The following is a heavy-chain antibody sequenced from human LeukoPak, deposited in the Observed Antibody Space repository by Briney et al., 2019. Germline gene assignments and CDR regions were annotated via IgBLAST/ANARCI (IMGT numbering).Heavy chain of an antibody. CDR2: ISYDGSNK. CDR1: GFTFSNYG. V-gene: IGHV3-30*19. CDR3: VRDAIFKD. J-gene: IGHJ4*02. Sequence: GGSRRLSCAASGFTFSNYGMHWVRQAPGKGLEWVAVISYDGSNKYGDSVKGRFTISRDNSKNTLYLQMNSLRAEDTAVYYCVRDAIFKDWGQGTLVTVSS. D-gene: IGHD2-21*01.